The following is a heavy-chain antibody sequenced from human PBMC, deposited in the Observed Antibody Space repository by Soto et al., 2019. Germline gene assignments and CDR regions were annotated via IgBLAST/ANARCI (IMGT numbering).Heavy chain of an antibody. J-gene: IGHJ5*01. CDR2: IRSKSNNYAT. CDR3: TKTDLPSSNRSPWFDS. D-gene: IGHD6-13*01. Sequence: PGGSLRLSCAASGFTFSVSGVHWVRQAPGKGLEWVGRIRSKSNNYATVYAPSVKGRFTISRDDSNNTAFLQMNSLKTEDTAVYYCTKTDLPSSNRSPWFDSWGQGTLVTVYS. CDR1: GFTFSVSG. V-gene: IGHV3-73*01.